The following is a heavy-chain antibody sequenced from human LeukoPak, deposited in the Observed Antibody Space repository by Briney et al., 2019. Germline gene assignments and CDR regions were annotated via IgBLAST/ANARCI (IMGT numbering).Heavy chain of an antibody. J-gene: IGHJ4*02. Sequence: PGGSLLLSCAASGFTFSNYAMSWVRQAPGKGRQWVSTISGSGGSTYYADSVKGRFTISRDNSKNTLYLQMNSLRAEDTAIYYCAKYGDYWGDYWGQGTLVSVSS. V-gene: IGHV3-23*01. CDR1: GFTFSNYA. D-gene: IGHD4-17*01. CDR3: AKYGDYWGDY. CDR2: ISGSGGST.